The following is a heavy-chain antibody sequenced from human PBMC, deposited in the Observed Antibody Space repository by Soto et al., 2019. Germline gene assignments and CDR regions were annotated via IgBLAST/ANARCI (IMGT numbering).Heavy chain of an antibody. CDR3: ARTPVLRYFDWLPSTYGMDV. D-gene: IGHD3-9*01. V-gene: IGHV4-59*01. CDR1: GGSISSYY. Sequence: QVQLQESGPGLVKPSETLSLTCTVSGGSISSYYWSWIRQPPGKGLEWIGYIYYSGSTNYNPSLTSQVTLSVDTSKNQSSLRLSSVTAADTAVYYCARTPVLRYFDWLPSTYGMDVWGQGTTVTVSS. J-gene: IGHJ6*02. CDR2: IYYSGST.